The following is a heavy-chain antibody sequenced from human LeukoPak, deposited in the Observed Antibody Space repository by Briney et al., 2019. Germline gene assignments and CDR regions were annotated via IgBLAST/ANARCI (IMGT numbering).Heavy chain of an antibody. V-gene: IGHV3-15*01. J-gene: IGHJ4*02. CDR1: GFTFSDVW. CDR3: SEGLDS. CDR2: IRSTAHGGTT. Sequence: PGGSLRLSCAASGFTFSDVWMSWVCQAPGKGLEWVGRIRSTAHGGTTDYAAPVKGRFTISRDDSKDTLYLHMNSLKTEDTAVYFCSEGLDSWGQGTLVTVSS.